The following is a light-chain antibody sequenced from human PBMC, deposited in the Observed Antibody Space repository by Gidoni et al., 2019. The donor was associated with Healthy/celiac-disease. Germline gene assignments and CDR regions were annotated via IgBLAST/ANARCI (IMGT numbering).Light chain of an antibody. V-gene: IGKV1-5*03. CDR1: QSISSW. Sequence: DIQMTQSPSTLSASVGDRVTITCRASQSISSWLAWYQQKPGKAPKLLIYKASSLESGGPSRFSGSGSGTEFTLTISSLQPDDFATYYCQQYNSYRYTFAQXTKLEIK. CDR2: KAS. CDR3: QQYNSYRYT. J-gene: IGKJ2*01.